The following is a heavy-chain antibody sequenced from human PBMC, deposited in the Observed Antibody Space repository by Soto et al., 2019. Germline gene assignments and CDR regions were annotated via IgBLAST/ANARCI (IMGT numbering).Heavy chain of an antibody. D-gene: IGHD6-19*01. CDR1: VGSISSSSYY. J-gene: IGHJ5*02. CDR2: IYYSGST. CDR3: ARGEIAVAGSYNWFDP. V-gene: IGHV4-39*01. Sequence: QLQLQESGPGLVKPSETLSLTCTVSVGSISSSSYYWGWIRQPPGNVLEWIGSIYYSGSTYYNPSLKSRVTISVDTYKNQFSLKLSSVTAADTAVYYCARGEIAVAGSYNWFDPWGQGTLVTVSS.